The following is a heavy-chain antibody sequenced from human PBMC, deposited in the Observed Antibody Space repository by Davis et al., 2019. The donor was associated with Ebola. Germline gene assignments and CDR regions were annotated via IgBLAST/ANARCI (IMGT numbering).Heavy chain of an antibody. J-gene: IGHJ6*02. Sequence: PGGSLRLSCAASGFTFSDYYMSWIRQAPGKGLEWVSYISSSSSYTNYADSVKGRFTISRDNAKNSLYLQMNSLRAEDTAVYYCARQLQKRGYSYGWYYYGMDVWGQGTTVTVSS. D-gene: IGHD5-18*01. V-gene: IGHV3-11*06. CDR3: ARQLQKRGYSYGWYYYGMDV. CDR1: GFTFSDYY. CDR2: ISSSSSYT.